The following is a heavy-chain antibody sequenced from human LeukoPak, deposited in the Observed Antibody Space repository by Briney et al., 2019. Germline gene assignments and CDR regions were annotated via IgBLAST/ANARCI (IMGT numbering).Heavy chain of an antibody. CDR1: SGSFNGYY. V-gene: IGHV4-34*01. Sequence: SETLSLTCAVYSGSFNGYYWSWIRQPPGKGLEWIGEINHSGSTNYNPSLKSRVTMSVDTSKNQFSLKLSSVTAADPAVYYCARMTSGAFDMWGQGTVVTVSS. J-gene: IGHJ3*02. CDR3: ARMTSGAFDM. CDR2: INHSGST.